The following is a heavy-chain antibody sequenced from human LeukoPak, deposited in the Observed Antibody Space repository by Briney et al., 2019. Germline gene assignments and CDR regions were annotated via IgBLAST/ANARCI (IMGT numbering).Heavy chain of an antibody. CDR2: ISGRDGST. CDR3: ASSEFSVYFFDW. J-gene: IGHJ4*02. CDR1: GFTFGSYT. D-gene: IGHD6-19*01. Sequence: GGSLRLSCAASGFTFGSYTMSWVRQAPGKGLEWVSAISGRDGSTYYADSVKGRFSISRDNSKNTVSLQMDSLRAEDTAQYYCASSEFSVYFFDWWGQGTLVTVSS. V-gene: IGHV3-23*01.